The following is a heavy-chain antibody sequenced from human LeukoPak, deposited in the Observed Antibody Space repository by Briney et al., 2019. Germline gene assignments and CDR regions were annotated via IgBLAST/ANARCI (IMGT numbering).Heavy chain of an antibody. CDR1: GYSFTSYW. CDR2: IYPANSDT. D-gene: IGHD3-3*01. V-gene: IGHV5-51*01. CDR3: ARRYYDFWSGYEFDY. Sequence: GESLKISCKGSGYSFTSYWIGWVRQMPGKGLEWMGIIYPANSDTGYNPSFKGQVTISADKSISTAYLKWSNLKASDTAMYYCARRYYDFWSGYEFDYWGQGTLVTVSS. J-gene: IGHJ4*02.